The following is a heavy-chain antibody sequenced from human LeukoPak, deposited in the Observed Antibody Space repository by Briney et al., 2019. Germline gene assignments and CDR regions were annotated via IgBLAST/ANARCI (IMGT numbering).Heavy chain of an antibody. CDR2: IKGDGSEK. Sequence: PGGSLRLSCAASGFTFSTYWMAWVRQAPGKGLEWVAHIKGDGSEKYYLESVKGRFTVSRDDAENSLFLQMSSLRVEDTALYYCAKWRWLQSEFENWGQGTLVTVSS. J-gene: IGHJ4*02. D-gene: IGHD5-24*01. CDR3: AKWRWLQSEFEN. CDR1: GFTFSTYW. V-gene: IGHV3-7*01.